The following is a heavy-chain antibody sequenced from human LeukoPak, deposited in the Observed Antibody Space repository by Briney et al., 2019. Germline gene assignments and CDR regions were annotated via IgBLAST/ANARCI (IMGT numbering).Heavy chain of an antibody. CDR2: ITPLFCTA. Sequence: ASVKVSCKASGGTFSKYSISWVRQRPGQGLEWMGGITPLFCTANYAQKFQGRVTITADESTSTAYMELSSLRSEDTAVYYCARESAVAGDDYWGQGTLVTVSS. V-gene: IGHV1-69*13. CDR3: ARESAVAGDDY. D-gene: IGHD6-19*01. CDR1: GGTFSKYS. J-gene: IGHJ4*02.